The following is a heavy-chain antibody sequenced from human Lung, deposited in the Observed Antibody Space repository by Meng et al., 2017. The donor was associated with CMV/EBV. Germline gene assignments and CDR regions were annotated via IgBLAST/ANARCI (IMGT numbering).Heavy chain of an antibody. D-gene: IGHD6-13*01. Sequence: TCAGEGGSFSGYYWSWIRQPPGKGLEWIGEINHSGSTNYNPSLKSRVTISVDTSKNQFSLKLSSVTAADTAVYYCASGYSSIRGVDYWGQGTLVTVSS. J-gene: IGHJ4*02. V-gene: IGHV4-34*01. CDR2: INHSGST. CDR1: GGSFSGYY. CDR3: ASGYSSIRGVDY.